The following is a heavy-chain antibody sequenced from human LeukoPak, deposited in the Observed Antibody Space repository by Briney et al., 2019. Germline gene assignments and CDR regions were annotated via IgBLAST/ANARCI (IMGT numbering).Heavy chain of an antibody. D-gene: IGHD5-18*01. CDR2: IITLFGAA. CDR1: GGTFSSYA. V-gene: IGHV1-69*05. CDR3: ARARRGYSYGYVSNKFDY. Sequence: SVKVSCTAVGGTFSSYAISWVRQAPGQGLEWMWRIITLFGAAHYAQKVQGRGTITTDESTSTAYMELSSLRSEDTAVYYGARARRGYSYGYVSNKFDYWGQGTLVTVSS. J-gene: IGHJ4*02.